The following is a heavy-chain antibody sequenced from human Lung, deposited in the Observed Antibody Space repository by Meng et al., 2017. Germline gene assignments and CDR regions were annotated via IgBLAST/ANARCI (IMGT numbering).Heavy chain of an antibody. CDR1: GYTFTTYG. D-gene: IGHD3-10*01. Sequence: QVQVVQSGAEVKEPGASVKVSCKASGYTFTTYGLSWVRQAPGQVLEWMGWISAYNGNTKYAQKVQGRVTMTRDTSTTTAYMELRNLRSDDTAVYYCVSERGGGSFDYWGQGTLVTVS. V-gene: IGHV1-18*01. J-gene: IGHJ4*02. CDR2: ISAYNGNT. CDR3: VSERGGGSFDY.